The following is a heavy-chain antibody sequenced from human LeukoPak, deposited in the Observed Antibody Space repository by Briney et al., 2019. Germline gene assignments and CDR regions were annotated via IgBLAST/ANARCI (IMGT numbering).Heavy chain of an antibody. V-gene: IGHV3-13*01. Sequence: GGSLRLSCAASGFTFSSYDMHWVRQAAGKGLEWVSAIGTAGDTYYPGSVKGRFAISRENAKNSLYLQMNSLRAGDTAVYYCARVHSSSWYDYWGQGTLVTVSS. D-gene: IGHD6-13*01. CDR1: GFTFSSYD. CDR2: IGTAGDT. CDR3: ARVHSSSWYDY. J-gene: IGHJ4*02.